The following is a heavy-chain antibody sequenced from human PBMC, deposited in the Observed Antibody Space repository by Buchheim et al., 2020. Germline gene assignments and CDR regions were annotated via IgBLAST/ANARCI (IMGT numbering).Heavy chain of an antibody. V-gene: IGHV3-30*03. J-gene: IGHJ4*02. CDR3: ARRRDGYRD. CDR1: GFTFSGYD. D-gene: IGHD5-24*01. CDR2: ISYDGSDK. Sequence: QVQLVESGGGVVQPGRSLRLSCAASGFTFSGYDMHWVRQAPGKGLEWVAIISYDGSDKYYADSVKGRFTISRDNSKKTLYLQMSSLRAEDTAVYYCARRRDGYRDWGQGTL.